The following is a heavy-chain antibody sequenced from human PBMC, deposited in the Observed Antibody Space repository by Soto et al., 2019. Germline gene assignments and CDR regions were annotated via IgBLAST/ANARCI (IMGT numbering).Heavy chain of an antibody. V-gene: IGHV1-18*01. CDR2: ISPYNGKT. CDR1: GYTFISYG. D-gene: IGHD7-27*01. J-gene: IGHJ4*02. CDR3: ARAGISTRWLGLLGTGAHGVEIDF. Sequence: ASVKVSCKASGYTFISYGISWVRQAPGQGLEWMGWISPYNGKTNYAQTFQGRATMTTDRSTSTAYMELRSLRSDDTAVYYCARAGISTRWLGLLGTGAHGVEIDFWGQGTLVTVSS.